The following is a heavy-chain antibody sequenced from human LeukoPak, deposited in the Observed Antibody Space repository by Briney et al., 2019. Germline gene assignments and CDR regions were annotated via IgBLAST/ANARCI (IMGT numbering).Heavy chain of an antibody. CDR3: ATISSGWHSDEY. D-gene: IGHD6-19*01. CDR2: ISTYNGNT. CDR1: GYTFTIYG. V-gene: IGHV1-18*01. J-gene: IGHJ4*02. Sequence: ASVKVSCKTSGYTFTIYGISWVRQAPGQGLEWMGWISTYNGNTNYAQKLQGRVAMTTDTSTSTAYMELRSLRSDDTAIYYCATISSGWHSDEYWGQGTLVTVSS.